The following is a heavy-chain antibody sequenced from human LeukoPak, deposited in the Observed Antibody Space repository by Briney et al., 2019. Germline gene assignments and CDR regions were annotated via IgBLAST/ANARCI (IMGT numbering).Heavy chain of an antibody. CDR1: GFTFSSYS. V-gene: IGHV3-48*01. D-gene: IGHD6-25*01. CDR3: ARLQRALGYYYYYGMDV. J-gene: IGHJ6*02. Sequence: GGSLRLSCAASGFTFSSYSMNWVRQAPGKGLEWVSYISSISSTIYYADSVKGRFTISRDNAKNSLYLQMNSLRAEDTAVYYCARLQRALGYYYYYGMDVWGQGTTVTVSS. CDR2: ISSISSTI.